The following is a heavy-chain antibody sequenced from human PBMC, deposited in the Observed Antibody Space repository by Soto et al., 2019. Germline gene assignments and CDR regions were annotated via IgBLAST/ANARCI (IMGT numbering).Heavy chain of an antibody. CDR3: ARGSGMGAPDGSFDI. CDR1: GGTFSSYA. D-gene: IGHD1-26*01. J-gene: IGHJ3*02. V-gene: IGHV1-69*06. Sequence: QVQLVQSGAAVKKPGSSVKVSCKASGGTFSSYAISWVRQAPGQGLEWMGGIIAICGTANYARKFQGRVTITADKSTSTAYMELSNLRSEDTAVYYCARGSGMGAPDGSFDIWGQVTMVTVSS. CDR2: IIAICGTA.